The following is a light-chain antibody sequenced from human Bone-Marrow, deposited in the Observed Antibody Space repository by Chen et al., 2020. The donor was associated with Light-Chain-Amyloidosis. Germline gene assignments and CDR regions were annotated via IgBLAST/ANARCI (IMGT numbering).Light chain of an antibody. V-gene: IGLV1-40*01. Sequence: QSVLTQPPSVSGAPGQGVTIPCAGSSSNIGAGYDVYWYQQLPGTAPRGLIYGHKQRPSGVPDRFSGSRSGTSASLAITELQAEDEADYYCQTYDGSPSAYVFGTGTRVTVL. CDR2: GHK. CDR3: QTYDGSPSAYV. CDR1: SSNIGAGYD. J-gene: IGLJ1*01.